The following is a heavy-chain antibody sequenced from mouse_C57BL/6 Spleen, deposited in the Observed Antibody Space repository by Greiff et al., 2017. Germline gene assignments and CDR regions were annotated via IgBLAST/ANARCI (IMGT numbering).Heavy chain of an antibody. V-gene: IGHV1-72*01. Sequence: QVQLQQPGAELVKPGASVKLSCKASGYTFTSYWMHWVQQRPGRGLEWIGRIDPNSGGTKYNEKFKSKATLTVDKPSSTAYMQLSSLTSEDSAVYYCARTQNYDYGDYYAMDYWGQGTSVTVSS. CDR2: IDPNSGGT. CDR3: ARTQNYDYGDYYAMDY. CDR1: GYTFTSYW. D-gene: IGHD2-4*01. J-gene: IGHJ4*01.